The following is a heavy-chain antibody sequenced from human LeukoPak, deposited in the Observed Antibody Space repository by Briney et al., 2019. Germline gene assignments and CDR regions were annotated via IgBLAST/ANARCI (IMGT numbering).Heavy chain of an antibody. CDR1: GFTFSSYA. V-gene: IGHV3-23*01. J-gene: IGHJ4*02. CDR2: ISGSGGST. CDR3: ARGSNVLRFLEWLSDFGY. Sequence: GGSLRLSCAASGFTFSSYAMSWVRQAPGKGLEWVSAISGSGGSTYYADSVKGRFTISRDNSKNTLYLQMNSLRAEDTAVYYCARGSNVLRFLEWLSDFGYWGQGTLVTVSS. D-gene: IGHD3-3*01.